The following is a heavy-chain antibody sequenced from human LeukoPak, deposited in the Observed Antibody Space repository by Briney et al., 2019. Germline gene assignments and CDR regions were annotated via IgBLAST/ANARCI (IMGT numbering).Heavy chain of an antibody. V-gene: IGHV3-21*01. D-gene: IGHD3-22*01. J-gene: IGHJ4*02. CDR2: ISSSNYM. CDR1: GFIFTTYG. CDR3: ARLDSSGYLYYFDY. Sequence: GGSLRLSCGASGFIFTTYGMSWVRQAPGKGREWVSSISSSNYMYYADSVKGRFTISSDNAKNSLYLQMNSLRAEDTAVYYCARLDSSGYLYYFDYWGQGTLVTVSS.